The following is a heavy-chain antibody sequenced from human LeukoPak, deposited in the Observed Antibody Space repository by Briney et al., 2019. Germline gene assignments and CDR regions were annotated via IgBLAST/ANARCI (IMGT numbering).Heavy chain of an antibody. CDR1: GGSVRSVTHY. CDR3: AREDRLSHHTVFDY. Sequence: SETLSLTCTVSGGSVRSVTHYWSWIRQPPGKGLEWIGYIYNSGSTNYNPSLKSRVTISVDTSKNQFSLKLSSVTAADTAVYYCAREDRLSHHTVFDYWGQGTLVTVSS. V-gene: IGHV4-61*01. CDR2: IYNSGST. D-gene: IGHD3-16*02. J-gene: IGHJ4*02.